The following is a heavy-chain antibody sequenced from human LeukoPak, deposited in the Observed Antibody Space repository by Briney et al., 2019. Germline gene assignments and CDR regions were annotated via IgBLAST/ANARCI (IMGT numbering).Heavy chain of an antibody. V-gene: IGHV3-11*05. J-gene: IGHJ6*02. CDR3: ARENTYGSGTYYYYGIDV. D-gene: IGHD3-10*01. Sequence: GGSLRLSCAPAGFTFTTYYMSWISQAPGKGLEWVSYISTTSTYTNYADSVKGRFTISRDNAKNSVFLQMDSLRAEDTAVYYCARENTYGSGTYYYYGIDVWGQGTTVTVSS. CDR2: ISTTSTYT. CDR1: GFTFTTYY.